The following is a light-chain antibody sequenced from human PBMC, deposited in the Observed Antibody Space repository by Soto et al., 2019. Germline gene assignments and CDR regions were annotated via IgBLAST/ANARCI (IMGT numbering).Light chain of an antibody. V-gene: IGKV3-20*01. CDR1: QSVSNNY. CDR2: GTS. Sequence: EIVLTQSPGTLSLSPGERATLSCRASQSVSNNYLAWYQQKPGQAPSVLIYGTSSRATGIPDRFSGSGSGTDFTLTISRLEPEDFAVYYCQQYGSSPLFAFGPGTKVDIK. J-gene: IGKJ3*01. CDR3: QQYGSSPLFA.